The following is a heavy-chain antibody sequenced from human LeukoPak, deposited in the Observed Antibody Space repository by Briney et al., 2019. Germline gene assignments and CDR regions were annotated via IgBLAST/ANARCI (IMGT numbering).Heavy chain of an antibody. V-gene: IGHV1-69*13. CDR3: ALLLHSSSSAPSEYFQH. Sequence: SVKVSCKASGGTFSSYAISWVRQAPGQGLEWMGGIIPIFGTANYAQKFQGRVTITADESTSTAYMELSSLRSEDTAVYYCALLLHSSSSAPSEYFQHWGQGTLVTVSS. D-gene: IGHD6-6*01. J-gene: IGHJ1*01. CDR1: GGTFSSYA. CDR2: IIPIFGTA.